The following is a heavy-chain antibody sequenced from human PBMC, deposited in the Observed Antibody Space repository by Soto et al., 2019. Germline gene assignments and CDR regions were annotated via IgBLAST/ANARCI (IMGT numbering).Heavy chain of an antibody. Sequence: QVQLVESGGGVVQPGRSLRLSCAASGFTFSSYAMHWVRQAPGKGLEWVAVISYDGSNKYYADSVKGRFTISRDNXKXPLYLQMNSLRAEDTAVDYCARPLWRNDYNWGYFDLWGRGTLVTVSS. CDR3: ARPLWRNDYNWGYFDL. CDR2: ISYDGSNK. CDR1: GFTFSSYA. J-gene: IGHJ2*01. V-gene: IGHV3-30-3*01. D-gene: IGHD4-4*01.